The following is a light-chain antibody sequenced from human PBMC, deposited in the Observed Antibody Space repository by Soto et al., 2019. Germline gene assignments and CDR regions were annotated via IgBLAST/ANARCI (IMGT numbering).Light chain of an antibody. Sequence: QSVLTQPPSVSGAPGQRVTISCTGSSSNIGAGYNVHWYQHLPGTAPKVLIYGNRHRPSGVPDRFSGSKSGTSASLAITGLQGDDEADYYCQSYDIRLSGVVFGGGTKLTVL. J-gene: IGLJ2*01. CDR2: GNR. V-gene: IGLV1-40*01. CDR1: SSNIGAGYN. CDR3: QSYDIRLSGVV.